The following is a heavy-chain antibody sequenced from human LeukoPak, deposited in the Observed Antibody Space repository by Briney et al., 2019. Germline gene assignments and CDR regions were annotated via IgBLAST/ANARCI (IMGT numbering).Heavy chain of an antibody. V-gene: IGHV3-30-3*01. D-gene: IGHD6-13*01. CDR1: GFTFSSYA. CDR3: ARGRSRAAAGIYYYTDV. CDR2: ISYDGSNK. J-gene: IGHJ6*03. Sequence: AGGSLRLSCAASGFTFSSYAMHWVRQAPGKGLEWVAVISYDGSNKYYADSVKGRFTISRDNSKNTLYLQMNSLRAEDTAAYYCARGRSRAAAGIYYYTDVWGKGTTVTVSS.